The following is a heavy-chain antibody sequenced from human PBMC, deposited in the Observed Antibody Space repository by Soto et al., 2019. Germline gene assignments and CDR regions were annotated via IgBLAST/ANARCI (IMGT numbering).Heavy chain of an antibody. Sequence: QVQLVQSGAEVKKPGASVKVSCKASGYTFTSYGISWVRQAPGQGLEWMGWISAYNGNTNYAQKLQGRVTMTTDTSTSTAYRELRILRSDDTAVYYCARSRGPRGYSYGGGYWGQGTLVTVSS. J-gene: IGHJ4*02. CDR1: GYTFTSYG. CDR3: ARSRGPRGYSYGGGY. D-gene: IGHD5-18*01. CDR2: ISAYNGNT. V-gene: IGHV1-18*01.